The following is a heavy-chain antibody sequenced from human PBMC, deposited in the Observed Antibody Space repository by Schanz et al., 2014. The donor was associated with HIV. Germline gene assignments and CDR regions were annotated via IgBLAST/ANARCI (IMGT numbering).Heavy chain of an antibody. Sequence: QVQLVQSGPEVKKPGASVKVSCKASGYTFSSYDINWVRQAPGQGLEWMGWVNPESGNTGMADKFLGRLSLTRFTSTGTAYMELDSLRSEDTAIYYCVRAASFHFDKEGYYRNWYFDFWGRGTLVAVSS. CDR1: GYTFSSYD. CDR2: VNPESGNT. J-gene: IGHJ2*01. CDR3: VRAASFHFDKEGYYRNWYFDF. D-gene: IGHD1-26*01. V-gene: IGHV1-8*01.